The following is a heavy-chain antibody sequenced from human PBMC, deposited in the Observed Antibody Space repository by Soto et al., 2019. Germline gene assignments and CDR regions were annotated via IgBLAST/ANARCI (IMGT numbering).Heavy chain of an antibody. CDR2: IYPGDSDT. CDR1: GYSFTSYW. V-gene: IGHV5-51*01. Sequence: GESLKISCKGSGYSFTSYWIGWVRQMPGKGLEWMGIIYPGDSDTRYSPSFQGQVTISADKSISTAYLQWSSLKASDTAMYYCARLLAGLERQSGFDPWGQGTLVTVSS. J-gene: IGHJ5*02. CDR3: ARLLAGLERQSGFDP. D-gene: IGHD1-1*01.